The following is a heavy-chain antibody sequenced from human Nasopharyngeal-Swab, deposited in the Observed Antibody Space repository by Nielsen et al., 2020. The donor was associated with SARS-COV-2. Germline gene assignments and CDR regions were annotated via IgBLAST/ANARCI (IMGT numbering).Heavy chain of an antibody. J-gene: IGHJ6*02. CDR3: ARDQGSSWYTYYYYYGMDV. D-gene: IGHD6-13*01. V-gene: IGHV3-30-3*01. CDR2: ISYDGSKK. Sequence: GESLKISCAASGFTFSSYAMHWVRQAPGKGLEWVAVISYDGSKKYYADSVKGRFTISRDNSKNTLYLQMNSLRAEDTAVYYCARDQGSSWYTYYYYYGMDVWGQGTPVTVSS. CDR1: GFTFSSYA.